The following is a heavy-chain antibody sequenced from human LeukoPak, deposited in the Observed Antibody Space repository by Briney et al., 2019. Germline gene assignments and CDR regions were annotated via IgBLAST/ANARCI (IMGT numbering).Heavy chain of an antibody. CDR1: GFTFSSYA. CDR2: IYYSGST. J-gene: IGHJ5*02. CDR3: ARQEIGYYYDSSGYYELRFDP. V-gene: IGHV4-39*01. D-gene: IGHD3-22*01. Sequence: PGGSLRLSCAASGFTFSSYAMSWVRQAPGKGLEWIGSIYYSGSTYYNPSLKSRVTISVDTSKNQFSLKLSSVTAADTAVYYCARQEIGYYYDSSGYYELRFDPWGQGTLVTVSS.